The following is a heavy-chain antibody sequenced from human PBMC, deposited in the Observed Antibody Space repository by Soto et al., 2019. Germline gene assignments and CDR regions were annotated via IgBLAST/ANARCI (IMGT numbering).Heavy chain of an antibody. J-gene: IGHJ5*02. Sequence: ASVKVSCKASGYTFTSYGISWVRQAPGQGLEWMGWISAYNGNTNYAQKLQGRVTMTTDTSTSTAYMELRSLRSDDTAVYYCARDYYDFWSGYYTHWFDPWGQGTLVTVPQ. V-gene: IGHV1-18*04. CDR2: ISAYNGNT. CDR3: ARDYYDFWSGYYTHWFDP. D-gene: IGHD3-3*01. CDR1: GYTFTSYG.